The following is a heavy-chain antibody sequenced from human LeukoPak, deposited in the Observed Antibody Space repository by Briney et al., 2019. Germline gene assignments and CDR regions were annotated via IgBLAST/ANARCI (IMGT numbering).Heavy chain of an antibody. Sequence: SETLSLTCTVSGDSISHYYFSWLRQPPGKGLEGIGYIYYSGNTNYNPSLKSRITMSVDTSKNQVSLRLRSVTAADTAVYYCAREGMIGHHNWFDPWGQGTLVSVSS. J-gene: IGHJ5*02. CDR3: AREGMIGHHNWFDP. CDR2: IYYSGNT. V-gene: IGHV4-59*01. CDR1: GDSISHYY. D-gene: IGHD3-22*01.